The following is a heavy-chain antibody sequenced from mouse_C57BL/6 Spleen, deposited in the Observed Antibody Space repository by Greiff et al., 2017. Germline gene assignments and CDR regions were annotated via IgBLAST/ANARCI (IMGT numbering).Heavy chain of an antibody. CDR1: GFSLTSYA. J-gene: IGHJ2*01. V-gene: IGHV2-9-1*01. CDR3: ARKSEILRGGYIDY. D-gene: IGHD1-1*01. Sequence: QVHVKQSGPGLVAPSQSLSITCTVSGFSLTSYALSWVRQPPGKGLEWLGVIWTGGGTNFNSALKSRLGISKDNSKSQVFLKMNSLQTEDTDRYYCARKSEILRGGYIDYWGQGTTLTVSS. CDR2: IWTGGGT.